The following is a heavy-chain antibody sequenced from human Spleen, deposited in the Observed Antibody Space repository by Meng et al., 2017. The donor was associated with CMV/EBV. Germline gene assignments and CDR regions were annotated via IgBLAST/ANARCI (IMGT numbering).Heavy chain of an antibody. CDR2: ISWNGGSN. Sequence: GESLKISCAASGFPVSSNYMSWVRQAPGKGLEWVSGISWNGGSNGYADSVKGRFTISRDNARNSLYLQMNSLRAEDTALYYCAREAYYSDSYGSHPDAFDIWGQGTMVTVSS. CDR3: AREAYYSDSYGSHPDAFDI. D-gene: IGHD3-22*01. V-gene: IGHV3-20*04. CDR1: GFPVSSNY. J-gene: IGHJ3*02.